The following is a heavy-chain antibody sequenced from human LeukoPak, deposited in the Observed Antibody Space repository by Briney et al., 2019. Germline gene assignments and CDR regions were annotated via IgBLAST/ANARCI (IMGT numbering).Heavy chain of an antibody. CDR3: AKVVVVAATRSGLDY. V-gene: IGHV3-23*01. CDR2: ISAAGGST. CDR1: GFTFGSYT. J-gene: IGHJ4*02. Sequence: GGSLRLSCAASGFTFGSYTMNWVRQAPGKGLEWVSAISAAGGSTYYADSVKGRFTISRDNSKNTLYLQMNSLRAEDTAVYYCAKVVVVAATRSGLDYWGQGTLVTVSS. D-gene: IGHD2-15*01.